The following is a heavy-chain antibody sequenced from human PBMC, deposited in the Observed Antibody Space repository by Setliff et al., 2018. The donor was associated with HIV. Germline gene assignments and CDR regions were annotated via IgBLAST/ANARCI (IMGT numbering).Heavy chain of an antibody. CDR1: GFTFSSYT. CDR3: ARSKGHLYYDDDTGYVLRAFDI. Sequence: GGSLRLSCAASGFTFSSYTMNWVRQAPGKGLEWVAVISYDGSNKYYADSVKGRLTMSRDNSKNTLYLQMNSLRAEDTAVDCCARSKGHLYYDDDTGYVLRAFDIWGQGTMVTVSS. V-gene: IGHV3-30*04. J-gene: IGHJ3*02. CDR2: ISYDGSNK. D-gene: IGHD3-22*01.